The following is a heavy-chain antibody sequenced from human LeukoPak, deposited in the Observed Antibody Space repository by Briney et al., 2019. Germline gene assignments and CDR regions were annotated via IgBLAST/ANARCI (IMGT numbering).Heavy chain of an antibody. Sequence: PGGSLRLSCAASGFTFSSYAMHWVRQAPGKGLEWAASITYDGNTENYADSVKGRFTISRDNSKDTLYLEMNSLGPEDTAIYYCAREKRGGYYPGYWGQGTLVTVSS. V-gene: IGHV3-30-3*01. D-gene: IGHD3-3*01. CDR1: GFTFSSYA. CDR2: ITYDGNTE. J-gene: IGHJ4*02. CDR3: AREKRGGYYPGY.